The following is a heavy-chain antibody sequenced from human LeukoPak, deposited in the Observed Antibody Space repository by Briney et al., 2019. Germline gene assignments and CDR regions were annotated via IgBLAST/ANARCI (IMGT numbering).Heavy chain of an antibody. CDR3: ARAGRFDSGHAWFDP. Sequence: GASVKVSCKASGGTFSSYAISWVRQAPGKGLEWMGGFDPEDGETIYAQKFQGRVTMTEDTSTDTAYMELSSLRSEDTAVYYCARAGRFDSGHAWFDPWGQGTLVTVS. D-gene: IGHD5-12*01. V-gene: IGHV1-24*01. CDR2: FDPEDGET. J-gene: IGHJ5*02. CDR1: GGTFSSYA.